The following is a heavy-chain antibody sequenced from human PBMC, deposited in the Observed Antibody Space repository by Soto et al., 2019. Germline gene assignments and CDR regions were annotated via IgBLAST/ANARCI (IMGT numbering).Heavy chain of an antibody. D-gene: IGHD6-13*01. J-gene: IGHJ5*02. CDR2: INHSGST. CDR1: GGSFSGYY. V-gene: IGHV4-34*01. CDR3: ARGRGAAAGPGWFDP. Sequence: SETLSLTCAVYGGSFSGYYWSWIRQPPGKGLEWIGEINHSGSTNYTPSLKSRVTISVDTSKNQFSLKRSSVTAADTAVYYCARGRGAAAGPGWFDPWGQGTLVTVSS.